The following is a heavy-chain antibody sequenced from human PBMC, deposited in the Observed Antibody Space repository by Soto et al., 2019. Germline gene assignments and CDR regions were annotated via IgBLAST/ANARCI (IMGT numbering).Heavy chain of an antibody. V-gene: IGHV3-30*18. J-gene: IGHJ4*02. CDR3: AKDYRLRIAAAGTLDY. CDR1: GFTFSSYG. Sequence: PGGSLRLSCAASGFTFSSYGMHWVRQAPGKGLEWVAVISYDGSNKYYADSVKGRFTISRDNSKNTLYLQMNSLRAEDTAVYYCAKDYRLRIAAAGTLDYWGQGT. CDR2: ISYDGSNK. D-gene: IGHD6-13*01.